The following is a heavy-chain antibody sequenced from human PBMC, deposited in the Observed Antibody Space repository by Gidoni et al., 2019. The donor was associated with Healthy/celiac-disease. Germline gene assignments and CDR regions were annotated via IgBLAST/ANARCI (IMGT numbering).Heavy chain of an antibody. Sequence: KGLEWMGRIDPSDSYTNYSPSFQGHVTISADKSISTAYLQWSSLKASDTAMYYCASADGDYGYWGQGTLVTVSS. CDR3: ASADGDYGY. D-gene: IGHD4-17*01. V-gene: IGHV5-10-1*01. CDR2: IDPSDSYT. J-gene: IGHJ4*02.